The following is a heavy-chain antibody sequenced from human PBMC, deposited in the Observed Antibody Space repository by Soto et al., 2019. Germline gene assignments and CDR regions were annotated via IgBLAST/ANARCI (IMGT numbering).Heavy chain of an antibody. CDR1: GGSFSCYY. V-gene: IGHV4-34*01. CDR3: ATVPYYDISSCYYNAYYYHVIDV. Sequence: SETLSLTCAVYGGSFSCYYWSWIRQPPGKGLEWIGENNHSGSTNYNPSLKSRVTISVDTSKNQFSLKLSSVTAADTAVYYCATVPYYDISSCYYNAYYYHVIDVSAQRTTVTVSS. J-gene: IGHJ6*02. CDR2: NNHSGST. D-gene: IGHD3-9*01.